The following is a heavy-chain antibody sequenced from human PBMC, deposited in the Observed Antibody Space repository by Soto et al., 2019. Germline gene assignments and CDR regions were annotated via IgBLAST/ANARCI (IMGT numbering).Heavy chain of an antibody. V-gene: IGHV3-66*01. Sequence: EVQLVEFGGGLVQPGGSLRLSCAASGFTVSSNYMSWVRQAPGKGLEWVSVIYSGGTTYYANSVKGRFTISRDNSKNTLYHQMNSLRVEDTAVYYCARVGVGDFDIWGQGTVVTVSS. CDR2: IYSGGTT. J-gene: IGHJ3*02. CDR1: GFTVSSNY. CDR3: ARVGVGDFDI. D-gene: IGHD2-15*01.